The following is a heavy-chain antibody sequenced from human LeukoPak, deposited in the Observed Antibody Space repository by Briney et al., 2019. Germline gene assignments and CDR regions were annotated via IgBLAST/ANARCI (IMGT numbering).Heavy chain of an antibody. CDR1: GYTFTSYG. D-gene: IGHD3-22*01. Sequence: ASVKVSCKASGYTFTSYGISWVRQAPGQGLEWMGWISAYNGNTNYAQKLQGRVTMTTDTSTSTAYMELRSLRSDDTAVYYCARDLVYYDSSGYRLGFDYWSQGTLVTVSS. CDR3: ARDLVYYDSSGYRLGFDY. J-gene: IGHJ4*02. V-gene: IGHV1-18*01. CDR2: ISAYNGNT.